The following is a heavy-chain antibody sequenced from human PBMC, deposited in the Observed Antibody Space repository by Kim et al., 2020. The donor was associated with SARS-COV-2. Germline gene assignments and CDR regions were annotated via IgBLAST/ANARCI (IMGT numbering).Heavy chain of an antibody. Sequence: ASVKVSCKASGYTFTSYAMHWVRQAPRQRLEWMGWINAGNGNTKYSQKFQGRVTITRDTSASTAYMELSSLRSEDTAVYYCARGLLNQLLFIAVAGTFGYWGQGTLVTVSS. D-gene: IGHD6-19*01. V-gene: IGHV1-3*01. CDR3: ARGLLNQLLFIAVAGTFGY. J-gene: IGHJ4*02. CDR2: INAGNGNT. CDR1: GYTFTSYA.